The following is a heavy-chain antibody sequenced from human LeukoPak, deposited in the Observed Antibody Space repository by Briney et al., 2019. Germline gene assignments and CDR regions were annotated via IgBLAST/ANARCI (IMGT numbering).Heavy chain of an antibody. J-gene: IGHJ5*02. CDR3: AREVARQGYCSGGSCANWFDP. D-gene: IGHD2-15*01. CDR1: GGSFIGFH. Sequence: PSETLSLTCAVYGGSFIGFHWNWIRQPPGKGLEWIGDINHSGSTNYNPSLKSRVTISVDKSKNQFSLKLSSVTAADTAVYYCAREVARQGYCSGGSCANWFDPWGQGTLVTVSS. CDR2: INHSGST. V-gene: IGHV4-34*01.